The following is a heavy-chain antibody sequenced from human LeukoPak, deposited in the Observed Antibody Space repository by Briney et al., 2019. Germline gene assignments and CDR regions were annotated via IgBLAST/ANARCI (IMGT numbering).Heavy chain of an antibody. CDR2: INAGNGNT. J-gene: IGHJ4*02. V-gene: IGHV1-3*01. D-gene: IGHD6-13*01. CDR3: ARDGDSSSWYGESIDY. CDR1: GYTFTSYA. Sequence: GASVKVSCKASGYTFTSYAMNWVRQAPGQGLEWMGWINAGNGNTKYSQKFQGRVTITRDTSASTAYMELSSLRSEDTAVYYCARDGDSSSWYGESIDYWGQGTLVTVSS.